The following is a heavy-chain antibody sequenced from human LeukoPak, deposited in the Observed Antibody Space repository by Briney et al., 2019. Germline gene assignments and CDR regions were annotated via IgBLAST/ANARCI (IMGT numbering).Heavy chain of an antibody. V-gene: IGHV4-39*01. Sequence: PSETPSLTCSVSGDSIRSGDSYWGWIRQDPRKGLEWIASIYYVGSPHYNPSLNSRRVTMSVDTTKNQFSLTLTSVTAADTAVYYCARLPITKRAMDVWGQGTTVTVSS. CDR1: GDSIRSGDSY. J-gene: IGHJ6*02. D-gene: IGHD3-3*01. CDR2: IYYVGSP. CDR3: ARLPITKRAMDV.